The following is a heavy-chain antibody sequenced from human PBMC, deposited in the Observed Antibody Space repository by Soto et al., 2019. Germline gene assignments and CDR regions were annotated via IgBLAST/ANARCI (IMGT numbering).Heavy chain of an antibody. D-gene: IGHD6-19*01. CDR3: ARGRVISKGYDSGWYICH. CDR2: MNPDSGST. J-gene: IGHJ4*02. CDR1: GYPFTSYH. V-gene: IGHV1-8*01. Sequence: ASVKVSCKPSGYPFTSYHVNWGRQDPGQGLEWMGWMNPDSGSTDYALKFQGRLTMTRNTSMSTAYLELRSLTSEDTAIYYCARGRVISKGYDSGWYICHRGQRTQGTGSS.